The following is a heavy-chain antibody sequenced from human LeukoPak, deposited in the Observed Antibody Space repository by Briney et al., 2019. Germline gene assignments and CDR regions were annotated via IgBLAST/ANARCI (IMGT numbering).Heavy chain of an antibody. Sequence: ASVKVSCKASGYTFTGYYMHWVRQAPGQGLEWMGWINPNSGGTNYAQKFQGRVTMTRDTSISTAYMELSRLRSDDTAAYYCARGRRLGYCSSTSCPGAFDIWGQGTMVTVSS. CDR2: INPNSGGT. CDR1: GYTFTGYY. D-gene: IGHD2-2*03. V-gene: IGHV1-2*02. J-gene: IGHJ3*02. CDR3: ARGRRLGYCSSTSCPGAFDI.